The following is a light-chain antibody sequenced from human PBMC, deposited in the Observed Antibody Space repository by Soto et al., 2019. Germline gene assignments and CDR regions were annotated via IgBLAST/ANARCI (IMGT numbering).Light chain of an antibody. CDR1: SSDIGGNNY. J-gene: IGLJ2*01. CDR3: SSNGGNYSDVV. CDR2: EVT. V-gene: IGLV2-8*01. Sequence: QSALTQPPSASGSPGQSVTISCTGTSSDIGGNNYVSWYQQHPGKAPKLMIYEVTKRPSGVPDRFSGSMSGNTASLTVSGLQAEDEADYYCSSNGGNYSDVVFGGRTKLTVL.